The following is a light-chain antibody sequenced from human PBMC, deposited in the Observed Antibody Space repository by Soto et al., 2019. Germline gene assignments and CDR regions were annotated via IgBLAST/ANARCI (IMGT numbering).Light chain of an antibody. CDR2: GDT. J-gene: IGLJ2*01. Sequence: QSALTQPASVSGSPGQSITISCTGSSSDIGGGYDVHWYQHLPGSVPKLLIYGDTNRPSGVPDRFSGSKSGTSASLAITGLQAEDEADYYCQSYDSSLSGHVVFGGGTKLTVL. CDR1: SSDIGGGYD. V-gene: IGLV1-40*01. CDR3: QSYDSSLSGHVV.